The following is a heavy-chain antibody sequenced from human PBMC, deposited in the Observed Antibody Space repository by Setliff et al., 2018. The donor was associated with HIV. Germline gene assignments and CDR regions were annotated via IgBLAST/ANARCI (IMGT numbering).Heavy chain of an antibody. CDR1: GYTFTSYY. CDR3: ARDISSGRFWYLDY. Sequence: ASVKVSCKASGYTFTSYYMHWVRQAPGQGLEWMGIINPSGGSTSYAQKFLDRVTMTIDTATSRAYMELSSLRSEDTAVYYCARDISSGRFWYLDYWGQGTLVTVSS. CDR2: INPSGGST. V-gene: IGHV1-46*01. J-gene: IGHJ4*02. D-gene: IGHD6-19*01.